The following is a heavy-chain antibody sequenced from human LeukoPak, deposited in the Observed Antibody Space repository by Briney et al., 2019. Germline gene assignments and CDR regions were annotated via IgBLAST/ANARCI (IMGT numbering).Heavy chain of an antibody. CDR3: ARHGRRMVRGNYYFDY. Sequence: SETLSLICTVYGYSISSGYYWGWVRQPPGKGLEWIGTVFHSGSSYSNPSLRSRVSISVDTSRNQFSLKLTSVTAADTAVYYCARHGRRMVRGNYYFDYWGQGTLVTVSS. V-gene: IGHV4-38-2*02. CDR2: VFHSGSS. J-gene: IGHJ4*02. CDR1: GYSISSGYY. D-gene: IGHD3-10*01.